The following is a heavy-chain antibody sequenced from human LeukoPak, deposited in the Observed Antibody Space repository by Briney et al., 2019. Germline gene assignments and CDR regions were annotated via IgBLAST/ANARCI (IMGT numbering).Heavy chain of an antibody. CDR2: ISGSNGNT. Sequence: ASVKVSCKASSYTFTRYGISWVRQAPGQGLEWMGWISGSNGNTNYAQKLQGRVTMTTDTSTSTAYMELRSPRSDDTAVYYCARDPLRYYYGSGSYLYYWGQGTLVTVSS. D-gene: IGHD3-10*01. J-gene: IGHJ4*02. V-gene: IGHV1-18*01. CDR1: SYTFTRYG. CDR3: ARDPLRYYYGSGSYLYY.